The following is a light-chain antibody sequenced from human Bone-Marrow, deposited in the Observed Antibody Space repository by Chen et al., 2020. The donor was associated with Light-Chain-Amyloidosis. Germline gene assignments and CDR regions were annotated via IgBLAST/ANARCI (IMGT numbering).Light chain of an antibody. J-gene: IGKJ1*01. CDR3: QQYDNWFRT. CDR1: RNINSN. V-gene: IGKV3-15*01. Sequence: IVMTQSPATLSVSPGERATLPCRASRNINSNLAWYQQKPGQAPRLLIYGASTRATGTPARFSGSESGTEFTLTISSLQSEDFAVYYCQQYDNWFRTFGQGTKVEIK. CDR2: GAS.